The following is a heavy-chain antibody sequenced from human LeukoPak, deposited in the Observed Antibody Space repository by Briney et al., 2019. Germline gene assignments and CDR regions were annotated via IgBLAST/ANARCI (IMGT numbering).Heavy chain of an antibody. CDR3: ARHSRYGLYYFDY. J-gene: IGHJ4*02. D-gene: IGHD5-18*01. V-gene: IGHV4-31*03. CDR1: GGSISSGGYY. CDR2: IYYSGST. Sequence: SQTLSLTCTVSGGSISSGGYYWSWIRQHPGKGLEWIGYIYYSGSTYYNPSLKSRVTISVDTSKNQFSLKVTSVTAADTAVYYCARHSRYGLYYFDYWGQGTLVTVSS.